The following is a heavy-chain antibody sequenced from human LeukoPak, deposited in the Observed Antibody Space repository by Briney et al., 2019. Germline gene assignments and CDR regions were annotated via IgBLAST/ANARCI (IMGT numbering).Heavy chain of an antibody. CDR1: GFTFNDYA. D-gene: IGHD4-17*01. CDR3: AKSYGDYALDY. J-gene: IGHJ4*02. CDR2: ISWNSGSI. Sequence: GGSLRLSCAASGFTFNDYAMHWVRQAPGKGLEWVSGISWNSGSIGYAASVRGRFTISRDNAKNSLYLQMNSLRAEDMALYYCAKSYGDYALDYWGQGTLVSLSS. V-gene: IGHV3-9*03.